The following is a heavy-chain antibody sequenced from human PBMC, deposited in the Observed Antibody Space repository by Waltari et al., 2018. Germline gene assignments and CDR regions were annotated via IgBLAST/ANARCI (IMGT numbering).Heavy chain of an antibody. CDR2: IRSKPNNYAT. J-gene: IGHJ4*02. CDR3: TGGAVTGTDF. CDR1: GFTFSGPT. Sequence: EVQVVESGGGLVQPGGSLTLACATSGFTFSGPTIHWVRQTSGKGLEWIGRIRSKPNNYATRYTASVEGRFTISRDDSENTAYLQMSSLMTEDTAVYYCTGGAVTGTDFWGQGTLVTVSS. V-gene: IGHV3-73*01. D-gene: IGHD6-13*01.